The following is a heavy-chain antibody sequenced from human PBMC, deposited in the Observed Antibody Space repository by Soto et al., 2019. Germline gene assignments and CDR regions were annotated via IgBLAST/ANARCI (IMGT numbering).Heavy chain of an antibody. J-gene: IGHJ4*02. D-gene: IGHD3-10*01. V-gene: IGHV3-74*01. CDR2: INSDGAIT. CDR1: GFTFSSYW. CDR3: AREFYGSGI. Sequence: EVQLVESGGALIQPGGSLRISCAASGFTFSSYWMFWVRQAPSTGLMWVSRINSDGAITDYADSVRGRLTISRDNAKNTLYLQLNSLRAEDTAVYYCAREFYGSGIWGQGTLVTVSS.